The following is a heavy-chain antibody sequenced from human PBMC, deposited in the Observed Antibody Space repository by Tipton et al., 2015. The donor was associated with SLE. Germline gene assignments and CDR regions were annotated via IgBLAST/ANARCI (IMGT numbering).Heavy chain of an antibody. V-gene: IGHV4-38-2*02. D-gene: IGHD5-18*01. CDR2: IYHSGST. J-gene: IGHJ5*02. CDR3: ARGIGGYSYGLYNWFDP. Sequence: TLSLTCTVSGYSISSGYYWGWIRQPPGKGLEWIGSIYHSGSTYYNPSLKSRVTISVDTSKNQFSLKLSSVTAADTAVYYCARGIGGYSYGLYNWFDPWGQGTLVTVSS. CDR1: GYSISSGYY.